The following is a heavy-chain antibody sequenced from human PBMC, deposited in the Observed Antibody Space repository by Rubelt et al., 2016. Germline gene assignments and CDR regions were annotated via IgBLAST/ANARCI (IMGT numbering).Heavy chain of an antibody. CDR2: IYSDGRT. CDR1: GFTISNNY. CDR3: AKDESYYGIDV. J-gene: IGHJ6*02. Sequence: EVQLVESGGGLIQPGGSLRLSCAASGFTISNNYMTWVRQAPGRGLEWVSTIYSDGRTFYADAGKGRITISRDNSKNTLYLQLHSLRVEDTAVYYCAKDESYYGIDVWGQGTTVTVSS. V-gene: IGHV3-53*01.